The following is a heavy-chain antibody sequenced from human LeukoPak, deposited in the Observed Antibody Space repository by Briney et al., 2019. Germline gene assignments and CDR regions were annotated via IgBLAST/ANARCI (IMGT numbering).Heavy chain of an antibody. J-gene: IGHJ4*02. CDR1: GFTFSSYG. D-gene: IGHD3-10*01. Sequence: GGSLRLSCAASGFTFSSYGMHWVRQAPGKGLEWVAVIWYDGSNKYYADSVKGRFTISRDNSKNTLYLQMNSLRAEDTAVYYCAASSGYGSGSNSYFDYWGQGTLVTVSS. CDR3: AASSGYGSGSNSYFDY. CDR2: IWYDGSNK. V-gene: IGHV3-33*01.